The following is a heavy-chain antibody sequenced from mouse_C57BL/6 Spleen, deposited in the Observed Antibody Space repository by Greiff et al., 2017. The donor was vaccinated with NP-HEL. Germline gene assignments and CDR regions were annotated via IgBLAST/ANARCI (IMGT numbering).Heavy chain of an antibody. CDR2: ISDGGSYT. Sequence: EVMLVESGGGLVKPGGSLKLSCAASGFTFSSYAMSWVRQTPEKRLEWVATISDGGSYTYYPDNVKGRFTISRDNAKNNLYLQMSHLKSEDTAMYYCARDSLIYYGSSSYFDYWGQGTTLTVSS. D-gene: IGHD1-1*01. CDR1: GFTFSSYA. J-gene: IGHJ2*01. V-gene: IGHV5-4*01. CDR3: ARDSLIYYGSSSYFDY.